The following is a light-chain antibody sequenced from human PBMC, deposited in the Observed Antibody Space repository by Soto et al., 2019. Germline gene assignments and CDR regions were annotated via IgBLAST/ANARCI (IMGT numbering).Light chain of an antibody. V-gene: IGLV2-8*01. CDR3: SSYAGSNNFYYV. J-gene: IGLJ1*01. Sequence: QSVLTQPASVSGSPGQSVTISCTGTSSDVGGYNYVSWYQQHPGKAPKLMIYEVSKRPSGVPDRFSGSKSGNTASLTVSGLQAEDEADYYCSSYAGSNNFYYVFGTGTKVTV. CDR2: EVS. CDR1: SSDVGGYNY.